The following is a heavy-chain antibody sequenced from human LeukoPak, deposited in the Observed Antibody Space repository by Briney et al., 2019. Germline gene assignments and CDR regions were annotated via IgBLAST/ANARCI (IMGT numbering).Heavy chain of an antibody. CDR2: INHSGST. Sequence: SETLPLTCAVYGGSFSGYYWSWIRQPPGKGLEWIGEINHSGSTNYNPSLKSRVTMSVDTSKNQFSLKVSSVTAADTAVYYCARGLSIAAAGTGYAFDIWGQGTMVTVSS. CDR3: ARGLSIAAAGTGYAFDI. CDR1: GGSFSGYY. J-gene: IGHJ3*02. D-gene: IGHD6-13*01. V-gene: IGHV4-34*01.